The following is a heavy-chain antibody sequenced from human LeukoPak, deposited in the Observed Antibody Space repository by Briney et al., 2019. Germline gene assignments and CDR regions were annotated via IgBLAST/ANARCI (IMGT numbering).Heavy chain of an antibody. J-gene: IGHJ6*02. CDR2: IIPIFGTA. CDR1: GGTFSSYA. V-gene: IGHV1-69*13. CDR3: ARDGYNLPFYYGMDV. Sequence: ASVKVSCKASGGTFSSYAISWVRQAPGQGLEWMGGIIPIFGTANYVQKFQGRVTITADESTSTAYMELSSLRSEDTAVYYCARDGYNLPFYYGMDVWGQGTTVAVSS. D-gene: IGHD5-24*01.